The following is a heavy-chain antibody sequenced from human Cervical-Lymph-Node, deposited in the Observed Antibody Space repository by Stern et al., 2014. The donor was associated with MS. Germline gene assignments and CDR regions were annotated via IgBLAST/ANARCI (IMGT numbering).Heavy chain of an antibody. J-gene: IGHJ5*02. V-gene: IGHV1-69*01. CDR1: EDTFSNYA. Sequence: VQLVQSGAEVKKPGSSVKVSCKASEDTFSNYAVSWVRQAPGQGLEWMGAIIPIFGTGNYAQKFQGRVTITADESTSTAYMELSSLRSEDTAVYYCARDLYCNNTICSSWGQGTLVTVSS. CDR3: ARDLYCNNTICSS. CDR2: IIPIFGTG. D-gene: IGHD2-2*01.